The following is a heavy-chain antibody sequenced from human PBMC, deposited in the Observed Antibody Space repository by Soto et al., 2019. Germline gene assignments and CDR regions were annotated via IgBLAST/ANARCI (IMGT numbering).Heavy chain of an antibody. J-gene: IGHJ6*02. CDR2: IYYSGST. D-gene: IGHD6-6*01. V-gene: IGHV4-31*03. CDR3: AREEIAASKGGYYYYGMDV. CDR1: GGSISSGGYY. Sequence: SETLSLTCTVSGGSISSGGYYWSWIRQHPGKGLEWIGYIYYSGSTYYNPSLKSRVTISVDTSKNQFSLKLSSVTAADTAVYYCAREEIAASKGGYYYYGMDVWGQGTTVTVSS.